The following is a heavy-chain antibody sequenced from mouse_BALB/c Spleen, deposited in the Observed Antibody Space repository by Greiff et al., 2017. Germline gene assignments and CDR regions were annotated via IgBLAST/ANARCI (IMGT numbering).Heavy chain of an antibody. Sequence: EVKLVESGAELVKPGASVKLSCTASGFNIKDTYMHWVKQRPEQGLEWIGRIDPANGNTKYDPKFQGKATITADTSSNTAYLQLSSLTSEDTAVYYCAKGLYGNYEAYWGQGTLVTVSA. CDR2: IDPANGNT. J-gene: IGHJ3*01. CDR3: AKGLYGNYEAY. D-gene: IGHD2-1*01. V-gene: IGHV14-3*02. CDR1: GFNIKDTY.